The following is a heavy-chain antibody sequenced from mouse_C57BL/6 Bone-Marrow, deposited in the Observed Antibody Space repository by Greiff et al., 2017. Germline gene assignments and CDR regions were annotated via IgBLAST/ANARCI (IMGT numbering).Heavy chain of an antibody. D-gene: IGHD1-1*01. V-gene: IGHV1-64*01. Sequence: QVQLQQPGAELVKPGASVKLSCKASGYTFTSYWMHWVKQRPGQGLEWIGMIHPNSGSTNYNEKLKSKATLTVDKTASTAYMQLSSLTSEDSAVYYCARFLYYYCSSFYWYFDVWGTGTTVTVSS. CDR3: ARFLYYYCSSFYWYFDV. J-gene: IGHJ1*03. CDR2: IHPNSGST. CDR1: GYTFTSYW.